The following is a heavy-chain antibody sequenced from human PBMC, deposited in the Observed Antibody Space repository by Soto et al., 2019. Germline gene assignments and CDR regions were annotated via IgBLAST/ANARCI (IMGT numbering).Heavy chain of an antibody. Sequence: RXSCAASGFTFSXCWMSWFRQAPGKGLEWVANIKQDGSEKYYVDSVKGRFTISRDNAKNSLYLQMKSLRAEDTAVYYCARGGVRSYYYGMDVWGQGTTVTVS. CDR2: IKQDGSEK. J-gene: IGHJ6*02. V-gene: IGHV3-7*01. D-gene: IGHD1-1*01. CDR3: ARGGVRSYYYGMDV. CDR1: GFTFSXCW.